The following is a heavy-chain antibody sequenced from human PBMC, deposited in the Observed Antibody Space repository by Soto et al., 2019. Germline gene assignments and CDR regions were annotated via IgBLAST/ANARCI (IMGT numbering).Heavy chain of an antibody. J-gene: IGHJ4*02. D-gene: IGHD6-13*01. CDR1: GYTFTSYA. CDR2: INAGNGNT. V-gene: IGHV1-3*01. CDR3: ARVSDSSQRPPHY. Sequence: ASVKVSCKASGYTFTSYAMHWERQAPGQRLEWMGWINAGNGNTKYSQKFQGRVTITRDTSASTAYMELSSLRSEDTAVYYCARVSDSSQRPPHYWGQGTLVTVSS.